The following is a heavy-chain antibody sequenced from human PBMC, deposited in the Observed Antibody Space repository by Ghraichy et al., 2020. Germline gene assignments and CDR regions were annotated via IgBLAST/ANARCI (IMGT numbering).Heavy chain of an antibody. CDR1: GGTFSSYA. Sequence: VKVSCKASGGTFSSYAISWVRQAPGQGLEWMGGIIPIFGTANYAQKFQGRVTITADESTSTAYMELSSLRSEDTAVYYCSRSFGVVIRYFDYWGQGTLVTVSS. V-gene: IGHV1-69*13. CDR3: SRSFGVVIRYFDY. J-gene: IGHJ4*02. CDR2: IIPIFGTA. D-gene: IGHD3-3*01.